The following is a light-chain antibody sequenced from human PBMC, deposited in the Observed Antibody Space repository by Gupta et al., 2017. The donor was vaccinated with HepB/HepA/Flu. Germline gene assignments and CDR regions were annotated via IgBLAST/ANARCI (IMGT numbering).Light chain of an antibody. Sequence: QSALTQPASVSGSPGQSITISCPGTSSDVGGYNYVSWYQQHPGKAPKLMIYDVSDRPSGVSNRFSGSKSGNTASLTISGLQAEDEADYYCSSYTSSSTLGVLGTGTKVTVL. CDR2: DVS. CDR3: SSYTSSSTLGV. CDR1: SSDVGGYNY. V-gene: IGLV2-14*03. J-gene: IGLJ1*01.